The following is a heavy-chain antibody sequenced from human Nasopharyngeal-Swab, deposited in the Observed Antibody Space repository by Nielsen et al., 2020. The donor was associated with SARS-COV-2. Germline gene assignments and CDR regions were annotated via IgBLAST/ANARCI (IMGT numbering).Heavy chain of an antibody. D-gene: IGHD5-12*01. V-gene: IGHV3-21*01. Sequence: VRQAPGKGLEWVSSISSSSSYIYYADLVKGRFTISRDNAKNSLYLQMNSLRAEDTAVYYCARDLSGYWVSFDYWGQGTLVTVSS. CDR3: ARDLSGYWVSFDY. CDR2: ISSSSSYI. J-gene: IGHJ4*02.